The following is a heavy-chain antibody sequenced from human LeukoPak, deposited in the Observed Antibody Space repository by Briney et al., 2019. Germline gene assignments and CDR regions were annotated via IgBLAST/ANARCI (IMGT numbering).Heavy chain of an antibody. V-gene: IGHV3-23*05. Sequence: GGSLRLSCSASGFPFSSYAMHWVRRAPEKGLEWVSIIYSSSSTYYADSVKGRFTISRDNSKNTLYLQMNSQRAEDTAVYYCAKTEAVAGTFDYWGQGTLVTVSS. CDR3: AKTEAVAGTFDY. D-gene: IGHD6-19*01. CDR2: IYSSSST. CDR1: GFPFSSYA. J-gene: IGHJ4*02.